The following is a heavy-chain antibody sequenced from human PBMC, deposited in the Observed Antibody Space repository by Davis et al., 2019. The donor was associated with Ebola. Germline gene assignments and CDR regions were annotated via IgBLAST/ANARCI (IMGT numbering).Heavy chain of an antibody. J-gene: IGHJ4*02. Sequence: GESLKISCAASGFTFSDAWMTWVRQAPGKGLEWVAVISFDGSNKYYADSVEGRFTISRDNSKNTLYLQMNSLRAEDTAVYYCARHTSLGYWGQGTLVTVSS. V-gene: IGHV3-30*03. CDR1: GFTFSDAW. CDR2: ISFDGSNK. CDR3: ARHTSLGY. D-gene: IGHD3-16*01.